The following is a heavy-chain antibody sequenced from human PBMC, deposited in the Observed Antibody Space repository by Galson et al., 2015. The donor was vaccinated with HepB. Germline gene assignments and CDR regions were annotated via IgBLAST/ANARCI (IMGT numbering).Heavy chain of an antibody. D-gene: IGHD4-17*01. J-gene: IGHJ6*02. CDR3: ARPSTVTTSYYYYGMDV. V-gene: IGHV3-53*01. Sequence: SLRLSCAASGFTVSSNYMSWVRQAPGKGLEWVSVIYSGGSTYYADSVKGRFTISRDNSKNTLYLQMNSLRAEDTAVYYCARPSTVTTSYYYYGMDVWGQGTTVTVSS. CDR1: GFTVSSNY. CDR2: IYSGGST.